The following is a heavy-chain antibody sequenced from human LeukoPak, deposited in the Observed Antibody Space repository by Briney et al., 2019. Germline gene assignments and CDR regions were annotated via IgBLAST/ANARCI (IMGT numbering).Heavy chain of an antibody. J-gene: IGHJ4*02. CDR1: GFTFSNSW. CDR2: ISGSGGST. CDR3: AKGSSTSCYLGLDY. D-gene: IGHD2-2*01. V-gene: IGHV3-23*01. Sequence: GGSLRLSCVTSGFTFSNSWMTWVRQAPGKGLEWVSVISGSGGSTYYADSVKGRFTISRDNSKNTLYLQMNSLRAEDTAVYYCAKGSSTSCYLGLDYWGQGTLVTVSS.